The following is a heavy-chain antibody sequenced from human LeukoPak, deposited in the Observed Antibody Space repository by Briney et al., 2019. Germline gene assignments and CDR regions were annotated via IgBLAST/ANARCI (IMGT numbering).Heavy chain of an antibody. D-gene: IGHD1-26*01. CDR2: IYYSGST. J-gene: IGHJ4*01. Sequence: PSETLSLTCSVSGDSISSTSYYWGWIRQPPGKGLEWIGSIYYSGSTYYNSSLKSRVTISIDTSKNQVSLNLTSMTAADTAVYYCAKSGGYGLIDYWGQGTLVTVSS. CDR1: GDSISSTSYY. CDR3: AKSGGYGLIDY. V-gene: IGHV4-39*01.